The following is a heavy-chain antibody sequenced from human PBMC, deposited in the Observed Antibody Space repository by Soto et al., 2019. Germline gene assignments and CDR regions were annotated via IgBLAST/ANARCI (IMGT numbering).Heavy chain of an antibody. Sequence: QVQLQESGPGLVKPSQTLSLTCTVSGGSISSGGYYWSWIRQHPGKGLEWIGYIYYSGSTYYNPSLKSRVTISVDTSKNQFSLKLSSVTAADTAVYYCARGETNPEAYYYYGMDVWGQGTTVTVSS. J-gene: IGHJ6*02. CDR3: ARGETNPEAYYYYGMDV. D-gene: IGHD1-26*01. CDR1: GGSISSGGYY. CDR2: IYYSGST. V-gene: IGHV4-31*03.